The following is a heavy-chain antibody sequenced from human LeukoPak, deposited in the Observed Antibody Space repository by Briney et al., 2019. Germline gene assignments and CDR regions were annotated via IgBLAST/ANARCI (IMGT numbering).Heavy chain of an antibody. CDR2: MNPNSGNT. CDR1: GYTFTSYD. CDR3: ARDTDYGDLDY. Sequence: ASVKVSCKASGYTFTSYDINWVRQATGQGLEWMGWMNPNSGNTGYAQKFQGRVTITRNTSISTAYMELRSLRSDDTAVYYCARDTDYGDLDYWGQGTLVTVSS. V-gene: IGHV1-8*03. D-gene: IGHD4-17*01. J-gene: IGHJ4*02.